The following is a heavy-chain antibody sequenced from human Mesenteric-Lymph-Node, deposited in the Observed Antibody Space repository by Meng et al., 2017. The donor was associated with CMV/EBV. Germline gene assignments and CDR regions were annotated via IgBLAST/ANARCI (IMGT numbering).Heavy chain of an antibody. D-gene: IGHD3/OR15-3a*01. V-gene: IGHV3-23*01. CDR3: ARDGDFRTGYFFDY. CDR2: ISGAGGTT. CDR1: FRSFA. J-gene: IGHJ4*02. Sequence: FRSFAMSWVRQAPGKGLEWVSSISGAGGTTFYADSVKGRFTISRDSSKNTLDLQMSSLTTEDTAVYYCARDGDFRTGYFFDYWGQGNLVTVSS.